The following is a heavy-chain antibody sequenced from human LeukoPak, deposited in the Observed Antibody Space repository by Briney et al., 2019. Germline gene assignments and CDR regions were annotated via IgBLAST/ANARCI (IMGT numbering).Heavy chain of an antibody. J-gene: IGHJ4*02. Sequence: ASVKVSCKASGYTFTSYAMHWVRQAPGQRLEWMGWINAGNGNTKYSQKFQGRVTITRDTSASTAYMELSSLRSEDTAVYYCARHLYHDDFWSGYIDYWGQGSLLTISS. CDR1: GYTFTSYA. V-gene: IGHV1-3*01. CDR3: ARHLYHDDFWSGYIDY. D-gene: IGHD3-3*01. CDR2: INAGNGNT.